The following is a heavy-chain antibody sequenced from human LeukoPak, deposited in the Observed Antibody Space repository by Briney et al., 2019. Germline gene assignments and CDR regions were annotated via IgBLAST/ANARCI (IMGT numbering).Heavy chain of an antibody. CDR2: SSAYNENT. CDR3: ARATLSGYYFNY. J-gene: IGHJ4*02. V-gene: IGHV1-18*01. D-gene: IGHD6-25*01. Sequence: ASVKVSCKASGYTLSRYGISWVRQAPGQGLEWMGWSSAYNENTNSALKVQGRVTMTTDTSTSTAYMELSSLRSEDTAVYFCARATLSGYYFNYWGQGTLVTVSS. CDR1: GYTLSRYG.